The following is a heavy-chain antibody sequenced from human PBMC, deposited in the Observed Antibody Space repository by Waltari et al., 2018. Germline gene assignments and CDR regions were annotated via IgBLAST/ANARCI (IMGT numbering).Heavy chain of an antibody. CDR1: GFTFSSYS. J-gene: IGHJ4*02. D-gene: IGHD6-13*01. CDR3: ARREIAAAVKDY. CDR2: ISSSSSTI. Sequence: EVQLVASGGGLVQPGGSVRLSYAASGFTFSSYSVNWVSKAPGKGLEWVSYISSSSSTIYYADSVKGRFTISRENAKNSLYLQMNSLRAEDTAVYYCARREIAAAVKDYWGQGTLVTVSS. V-gene: IGHV3-48*01.